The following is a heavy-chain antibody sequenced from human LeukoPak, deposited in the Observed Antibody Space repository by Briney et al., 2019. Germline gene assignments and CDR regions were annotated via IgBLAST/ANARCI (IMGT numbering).Heavy chain of an antibody. CDR2: IRWDSEII. V-gene: IGHV3-48*04. D-gene: IGHD6-6*01. Sequence: PGGSLRLSCAASGFTFSSHSMNWVRQAPGQGLEWVSYIRWDSEIIYYADSVKGRFTISSDNAKNSLYLQMNSLRAEDTAVYYCASSYRSSSPGDYWGQGTLVTVSS. J-gene: IGHJ4*02. CDR3: ASSYRSSSPGDY. CDR1: GFTFSSHS.